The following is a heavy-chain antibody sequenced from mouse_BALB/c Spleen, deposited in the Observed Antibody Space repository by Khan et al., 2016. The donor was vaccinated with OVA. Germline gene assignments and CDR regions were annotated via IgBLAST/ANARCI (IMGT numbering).Heavy chain of an antibody. CDR1: GYIFIDYN. V-gene: IGHV1-77*01. CDR2: ISPGSGNT. CDR3: AREWGSWFPY. Sequence: QVQLQQSGTELARPGASVKLSCKASGYIFIDYNINWVKQRTGQGLEWIGEISPGSGNTYYNEKFKGKATLTADKSSSTAYMQLSSLTSEDSAVYFGAREWGSWFPYWSQGTLVTVSA. J-gene: IGHJ3*01. D-gene: IGHD1-3*01.